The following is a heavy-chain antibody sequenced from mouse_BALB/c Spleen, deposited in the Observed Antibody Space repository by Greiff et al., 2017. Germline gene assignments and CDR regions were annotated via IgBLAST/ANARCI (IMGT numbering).Heavy chain of an antibody. CDR3: ARARIYCYAMDY. CDR2: ISYAGSN. V-gene: IGHV3-6*02. J-gene: IGHJ4*01. CDR1: GYSITSGYF. Sequence: VQLKESGPGLVKPSQSLSLTCSATGYSITSGYFWNWIRQFPGHKLEWMGFISYAGSNNYNPSLKNRSSITRDTSKNQFFLKLNSVTTEDTATYYCARARIYCYAMDYWGQGTSVTVSS.